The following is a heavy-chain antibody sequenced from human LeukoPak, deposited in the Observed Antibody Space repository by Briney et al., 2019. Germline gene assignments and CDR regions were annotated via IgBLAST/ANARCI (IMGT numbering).Heavy chain of an antibody. D-gene: IGHD1-1*01. CDR3: ARARTRGNNWYFDY. Sequence: SETLSLTCTVSGGXGDSINTYYWNRIRQPPGKGLEWIGYVYYRVNTNYNPSLKSRLTISVDTSKSQFSLKVSSVTAADTAVYYCARARTRGNNWYFDYWGQGTVVTVSS. J-gene: IGHJ4*02. CDR1: GGXGDSINTYY. CDR2: VYYRVNT. V-gene: IGHV4-59*01.